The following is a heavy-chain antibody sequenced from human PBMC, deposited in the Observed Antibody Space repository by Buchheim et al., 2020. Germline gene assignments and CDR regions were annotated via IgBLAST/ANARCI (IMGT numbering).Heavy chain of an antibody. J-gene: IGHJ4*02. CDR2: INPNNGVT. Sequence: QVPLVQSGAEVKKPGASVKVSCKASGYTFTGYYMHWVRQAPGQGLEWVGWINPNNGVTSYAQNFQGRVTMTRDTSISTAYMELTRLRSDDTAMYYCARGTSAMLFDYWGQGTL. CDR1: GYTFTGYY. V-gene: IGHV1-2*02. CDR3: ARGTSAMLFDY. D-gene: IGHD5-18*01.